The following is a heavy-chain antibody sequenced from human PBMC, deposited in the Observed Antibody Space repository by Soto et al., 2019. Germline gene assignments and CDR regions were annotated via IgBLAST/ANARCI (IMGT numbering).Heavy chain of an antibody. D-gene: IGHD3-10*01. Sequence: QLQLQESGPGLLKPSETLSLTCTVSGGSISRSSWYWGWIRQPPGKGLEGIGSIDYSGSTYYNPSLKSRVNISVATSKNPFSLKLSSVTAADTAVYYCARRGAASYYNFDYWGQGTMVTVSS. J-gene: IGHJ4*02. CDR1: GGSISRSSWY. CDR3: ARRGAASYYNFDY. V-gene: IGHV4-39*01. CDR2: IDYSGST.